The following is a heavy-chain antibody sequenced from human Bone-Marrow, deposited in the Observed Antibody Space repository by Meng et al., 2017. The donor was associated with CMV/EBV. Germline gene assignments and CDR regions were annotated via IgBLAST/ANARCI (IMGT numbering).Heavy chain of an antibody. Sequence: SETLSLTCTVSGGSISSGDYYWSWIRQPPGKGLEWIGYIYYSGSTNYNPSLKSRVTISVDTSKNQFSLKLSSVTAADTAVYYCARDGYYDILTGYYPPGAFDIWGQGTMVTVSS. CDR1: GGSISSGDYY. D-gene: IGHD3-9*01. V-gene: IGHV4-61*08. CDR3: ARDGYYDILTGYYPPGAFDI. J-gene: IGHJ3*02. CDR2: IYYSGST.